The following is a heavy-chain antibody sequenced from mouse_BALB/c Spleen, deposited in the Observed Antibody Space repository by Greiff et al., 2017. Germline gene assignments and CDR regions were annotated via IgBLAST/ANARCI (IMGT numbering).Heavy chain of an antibody. V-gene: IGHV5-4*02. CDR3: ARGGTSAMDY. CDR2: ISDGGSYT. CDR1: GFTFSDYY. D-gene: IGHD2-14*01. Sequence: EVKLVESGGGLVKPGGSLKLSCAASGFTFSDYYMYWVRQTPEKRLEWVATISDGGSYTYYPDSVKGRFTISRDNAKNNLYLQMSSLKSEDTAMYYCARGGTSAMDYWGQGTSVTVSS. J-gene: IGHJ4*01.